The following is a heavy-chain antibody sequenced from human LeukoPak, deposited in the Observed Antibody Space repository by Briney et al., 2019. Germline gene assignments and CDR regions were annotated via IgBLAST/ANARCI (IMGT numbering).Heavy chain of an antibody. CDR3: ASGTMTTVTKYYFDY. CDR2: IYPGDSDT. Sequence: GESLKISCKGSGYSFTSYWIGWVRQMPGEGLEWMGIIYPGDSDTRYSPSFQGQVTISADKSISTAYLQWSSLKASDTAMYYCASGTMTTVTKYYFDYWGQGTLVTVSS. V-gene: IGHV5-51*01. J-gene: IGHJ4*02. CDR1: GYSFTSYW. D-gene: IGHD4-17*01.